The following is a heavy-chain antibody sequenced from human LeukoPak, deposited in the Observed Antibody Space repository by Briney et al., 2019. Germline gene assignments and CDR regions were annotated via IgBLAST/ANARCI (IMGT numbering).Heavy chain of an antibody. Sequence: GGSLRLSCAASGFTFSSYWMHWVRQAPGKGLVWVSRINSDGSSTSYADSVKGRFTISRDNAKNTLYLQMNSLRAEDTAVYYCAREGRDGYNLGYYFDYWGQGTLVTVSS. CDR3: AREGRDGYNLGYYFDY. CDR2: INSDGSST. CDR1: GFTFSSYW. V-gene: IGHV3-74*01. J-gene: IGHJ4*02. D-gene: IGHD5-24*01.